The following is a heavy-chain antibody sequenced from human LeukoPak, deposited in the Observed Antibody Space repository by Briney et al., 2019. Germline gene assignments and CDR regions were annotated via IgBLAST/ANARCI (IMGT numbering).Heavy chain of an antibody. CDR1: GFTFSNYN. CDR3: ARDLGDYDSSGYADY. D-gene: IGHD3-22*01. Sequence: GGSLRLSCAASGFTFSNYNFYWVRQAPGKGLEWVSSISSSSSYIYYADSVKGRFTISRDNAKNSLYLQMNSLRAEDTAVYYCARDLGDYDSSGYADYWGQGTLVTASS. CDR2: ISSSSSYI. J-gene: IGHJ4*02. V-gene: IGHV3-21*01.